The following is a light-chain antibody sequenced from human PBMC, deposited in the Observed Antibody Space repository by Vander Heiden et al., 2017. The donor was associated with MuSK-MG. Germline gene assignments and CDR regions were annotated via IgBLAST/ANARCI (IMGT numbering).Light chain of an antibody. V-gene: IGLV2-23*02. CDR1: ISDVGSYNL. J-gene: IGLJ3*02. CDR3: CSDAGRPNFDV. CDR2: EVS. Sequence: SALTQPASVSGSPGQSITISCTGTISDVGSYNLVSWYQQHPGKSPNLMIYEVSKRRSVVSNRCSGSKSGNTAAMTTTGLQAEDEADYYCCSDAGRPNFDVFGGGTTRTVL.